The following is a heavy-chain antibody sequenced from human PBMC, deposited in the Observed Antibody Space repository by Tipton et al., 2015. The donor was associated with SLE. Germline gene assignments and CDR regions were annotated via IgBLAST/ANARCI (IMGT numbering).Heavy chain of an antibody. D-gene: IGHD2-15*01. V-gene: IGHV4-34*01. J-gene: IGHJ4*02. Sequence: TLSLTCAVYGGSFSGYYWSWIRQPPGKGLEWIGEINHSGSTNYNPSLKSRVTISVDTSKNQFSLKLSSVTAADTAVYYCARGRGVDCSGGSCYFDYWGQGTLVTVSS. CDR1: GGSFSGYY. CDR2: INHSGST. CDR3: ARGRGVDCSGGSCYFDY.